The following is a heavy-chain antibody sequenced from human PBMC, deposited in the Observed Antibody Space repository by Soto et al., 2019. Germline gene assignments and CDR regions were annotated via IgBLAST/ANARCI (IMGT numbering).Heavy chain of an antibody. CDR1: GFTFSSYW. Sequence: GGSLRLSCAASGFTFSSYWMSWVRQAPGKGLEWVANIKQDGSEKYYVDSVKGRFTISRDNAKNSLYLQMNSLRAEDTAVYYCARDPGRKILYPNLFIAARPGSDYWGQGTLVTVSS. J-gene: IGHJ4*02. CDR3: ARDPGRKILYPNLFIAARPGSDY. D-gene: IGHD6-6*01. V-gene: IGHV3-7*05. CDR2: IKQDGSEK.